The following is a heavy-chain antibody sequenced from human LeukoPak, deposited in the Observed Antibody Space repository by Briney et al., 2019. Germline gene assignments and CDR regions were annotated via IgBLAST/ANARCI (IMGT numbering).Heavy chain of an antibody. J-gene: IGHJ4*02. CDR1: GFTFSTYW. CDR3: ARDRRNKDFWSGGDY. CDR2: IKQDGSEK. D-gene: IGHD3-3*01. V-gene: IGHV3-7*01. Sequence: PGGSLRLSCAASGFTFSTYWMSWVRQAPGKGLEWVANIKQDGSEKYYVDSVKGRFTISRDNAKNSVYLQMNSLRAEDTAVYYCARDRRNKDFWSGGDYWGQGTLVTVSS.